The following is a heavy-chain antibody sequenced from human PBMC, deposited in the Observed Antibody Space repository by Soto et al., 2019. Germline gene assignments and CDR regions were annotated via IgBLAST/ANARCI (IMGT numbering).Heavy chain of an antibody. CDR3: ASRLSGDKVDE. D-gene: IGHD2-21*01. CDR1: GGSISDGAYY. Sequence: QVQLQESGPGLVKPSQTLSLTCTVSGGSISDGAYYWSWIRQPPGKGLEWIGHIYNSGNTYNNPSLRSRITISLDTSKSQFSLNLNSVTAADTAVYYCASRLSGDKVDEWGQGTLVTVSS. J-gene: IGHJ4*02. CDR2: IYNSGNT. V-gene: IGHV4-30-4*01.